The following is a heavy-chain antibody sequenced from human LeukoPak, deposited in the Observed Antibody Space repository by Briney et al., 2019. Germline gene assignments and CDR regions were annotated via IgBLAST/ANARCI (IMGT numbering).Heavy chain of an antibody. V-gene: IGHV3-9*01. Sequence: GRSLRLSCAASGFTFHDYAMHWVRQAPGKGLEWVSGISWNSGNIGYADFVKGRFTISRDNAKNSLYLQMNSLRAEDTALYYCAKLGSGSPRDAFDIWGQGTMVTVSS. CDR2: ISWNSGNI. CDR3: AKLGSGSPRDAFDI. CDR1: GFTFHDYA. D-gene: IGHD1-26*01. J-gene: IGHJ3*02.